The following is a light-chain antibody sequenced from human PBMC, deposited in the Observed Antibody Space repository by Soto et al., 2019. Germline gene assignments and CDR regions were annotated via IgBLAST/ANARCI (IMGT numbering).Light chain of an antibody. Sequence: DIQMTQSPSTLSASVGDRVTITCRASQSISSWLAWYQQKPGKAPKLLIFDASSLESGVPSRFSGSGSGTEFTLTISSLQPDDCATYYYQQYNSYRTFGQGTKVEIK. CDR1: QSISSW. V-gene: IGKV1-5*01. CDR2: DAS. CDR3: QQYNSYRT. J-gene: IGKJ1*01.